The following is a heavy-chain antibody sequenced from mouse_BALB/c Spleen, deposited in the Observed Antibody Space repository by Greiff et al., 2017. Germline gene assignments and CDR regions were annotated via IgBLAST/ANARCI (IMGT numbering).Heavy chain of an antibody. CDR2: IDPENGNT. D-gene: IGHD1-1*01. Sequence: VQLQQSGAELVRPGASVKLSCKASGFTIKDYDMHWVKQRPEQGLEWIGWIDPENGNTIYDPKFQGKASITADKPSNTPYLQLSSLTSEDTAVCYSARAYYSGSRPFDDWGEGTTLTVSS. CDR3: ARAYYSGSRPFDD. V-gene: IGHV14-1*02. J-gene: IGHJ2*01. CDR1: GFTIKDYD.